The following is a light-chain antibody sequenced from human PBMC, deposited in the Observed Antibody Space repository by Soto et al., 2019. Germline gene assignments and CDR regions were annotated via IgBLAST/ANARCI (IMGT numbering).Light chain of an antibody. Sequence: EIVLTQSPGTLSLSPGERGTLSCRASQNLGTLYLAWFQQKSGQAPRLLMYSASRRATGIPDRFTVSGSGTDFTLTINRVQNEDFAVYFCQQYAGSTRTFGQGTKVDIK. V-gene: IGKV3-20*01. CDR3: QQYAGSTRT. J-gene: IGKJ1*01. CDR1: QNLGTLY. CDR2: SAS.